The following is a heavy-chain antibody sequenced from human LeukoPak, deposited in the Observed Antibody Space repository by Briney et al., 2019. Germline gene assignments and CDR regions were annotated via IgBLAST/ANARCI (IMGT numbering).Heavy chain of an antibody. D-gene: IGHD6-13*01. Sequence: GGSLRLSCGATGFTFSTYGMHWVRQVPGKGLEWVAVIWFDGSKTYYADSVKGRFTISRDNSKNTLYLQMNSLRAEDTAVYHCARELAKGRYLDYWGQGTLVTVYS. CDR2: IWFDGSKT. CDR1: GFTFSTYG. V-gene: IGHV3-33*01. J-gene: IGHJ4*02. CDR3: ARELAKGRYLDY.